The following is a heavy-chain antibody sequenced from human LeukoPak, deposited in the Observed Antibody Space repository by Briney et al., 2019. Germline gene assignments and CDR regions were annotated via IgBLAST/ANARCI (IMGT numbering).Heavy chain of an antibody. CDR1: GFPLSSYS. CDR2: ISASGSNT. Sequence: GGSLRLSCAASGFPLSSYSINWFRQAPGKGLEWVAYISASGSNTYYVDSVKGRFTVSRDNPKSSLFLQMNSPRAEDTAVYYCARVKGSYFDYWGQGALVTVSS. V-gene: IGHV3-48*01. CDR3: ARVKGSYFDY. D-gene: IGHD2-15*01. J-gene: IGHJ4*02.